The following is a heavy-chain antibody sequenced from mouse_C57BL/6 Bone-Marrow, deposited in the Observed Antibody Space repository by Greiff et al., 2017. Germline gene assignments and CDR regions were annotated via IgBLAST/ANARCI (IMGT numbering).Heavy chain of an antibody. D-gene: IGHD1-1*01. CDR1: GFTFSSYG. J-gene: IGHJ3*01. CDR3: ARSPYYYGSSPAY. Sequence: EVNLVESGGDLVKPGGSLKLSCAASGFTFSSYGMSWVRQTPDKRLEWVATISSGGSYTYYPDSVKGRFTISRDNAKNTLYLQMSSLKSEDTAMYYCARSPYYYGSSPAYWGQGTLVTVSA. V-gene: IGHV5-6*01. CDR2: ISSGGSYT.